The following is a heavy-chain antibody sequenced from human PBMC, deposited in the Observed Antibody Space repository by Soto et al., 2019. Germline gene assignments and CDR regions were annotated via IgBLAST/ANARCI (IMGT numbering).Heavy chain of an antibody. D-gene: IGHD3-10*01. CDR1: GFTFSSFA. V-gene: IGHV3-23*01. CDR3: AKDATLRGSGNYWTVIIFDY. CDR2: ISGSGGST. Sequence: EVQLLESGGGLVQPGGSLRLSCAASGFTFSSFAMSWVRQAPGKGLEWVSAISGSGGSTLYADSVKGRFTISRDNSKNTLYLQMNILRAEDTAVYYCAKDATLRGSGNYWTVIIFDYWGQGTLVTVSS. J-gene: IGHJ4*02.